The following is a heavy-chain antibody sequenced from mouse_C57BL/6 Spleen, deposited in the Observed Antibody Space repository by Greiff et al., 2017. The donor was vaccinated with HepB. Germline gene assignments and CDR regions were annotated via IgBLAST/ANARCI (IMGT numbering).Heavy chain of an antibody. Sequence: VQLQQSGTELVKPGASVKLSCKASGYTFTSYWMHWVKQRPGQGLEWIGNINPSNGGTNYNEKFKSKATLTVDKSSSTAYMQLSSLTSEDSAVYYCARERLRLLYAMDYWGQGTSVTVSS. CDR2: INPSNGGT. V-gene: IGHV1-53*01. CDR1: GYTFTSYW. J-gene: IGHJ4*01. CDR3: ARERLRLLYAMDY. D-gene: IGHD2-4*01.